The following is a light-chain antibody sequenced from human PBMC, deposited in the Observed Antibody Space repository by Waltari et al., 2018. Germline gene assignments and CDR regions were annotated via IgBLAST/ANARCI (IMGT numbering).Light chain of an antibody. CDR3: MQGTHWLWT. CDR1: QSLVHSDGNTY. V-gene: IGKV2-30*02. Sequence: VVMTQSPLSLPVTLGQPASISCRSSQSLVHSDGNTYLNWFHQRPGQSPRRLIYKVSNRDSGVPDRFSGSGSGTDFTLKISRVEAEDVGVYYCMQGTHWLWTFGQGTKVEIK. CDR2: KVS. J-gene: IGKJ1*01.